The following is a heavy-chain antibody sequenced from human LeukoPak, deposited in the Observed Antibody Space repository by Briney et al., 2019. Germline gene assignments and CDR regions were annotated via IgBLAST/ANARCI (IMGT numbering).Heavy chain of an antibody. CDR2: ISGSGGST. CDR1: GFTFSSYA. Sequence: GGSLRLSCAASGFTFSSYAMSWVRQAPGKGLEWVSGISGSGGSTYYADSVKGRFTISRDNSKNTLYLQMNSLRAEDTAVYYCAKAHARYYFGYWGQGTLVTVSS. CDR3: AKAHARYYFGY. J-gene: IGHJ4*02. V-gene: IGHV3-23*01.